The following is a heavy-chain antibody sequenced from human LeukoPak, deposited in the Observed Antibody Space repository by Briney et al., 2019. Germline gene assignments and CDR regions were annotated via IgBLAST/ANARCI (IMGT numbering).Heavy chain of an antibody. CDR2: IYHSGST. V-gene: IGHV4-38-2*02. D-gene: IGHD5-12*01. Sequence: KPSEPLSLTCTVSDYSISSNYYWAWIRQPPGKGLEWIGTIYHSGSTYYSPSLKSRVTISVDTSKNQFSLKLSSVTAADTAVYYCARVSGYDWESFYDSWGQGTLVTVSS. CDR1: DYSISSNYY. CDR3: ARVSGYDWESFYDS. J-gene: IGHJ4*02.